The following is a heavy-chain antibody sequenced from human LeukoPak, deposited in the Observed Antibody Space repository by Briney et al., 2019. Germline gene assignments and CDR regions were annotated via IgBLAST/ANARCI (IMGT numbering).Heavy chain of an antibody. CDR1: GFDFATYW. J-gene: IGHJ4*02. D-gene: IGHD6-13*01. V-gene: IGHV3-74*01. CDR3: ARGTSTAPGIDY. CDR2: INSDGSGA. Sequence: PGGSLRLSSAASGFDFATYWMFWVRQAPGKGLVWVAQINSDGSGATYGDSAKGRFSISRDNAKNTLFLYMSGLRAEDTAVYYCARGTSTAPGIDYWGQGTLVAVSS.